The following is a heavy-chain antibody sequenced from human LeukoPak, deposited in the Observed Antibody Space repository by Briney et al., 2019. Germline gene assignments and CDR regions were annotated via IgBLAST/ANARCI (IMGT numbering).Heavy chain of an antibody. Sequence: PSQTLSLTCTVSGGSISSGGYYWSWIRQHPGKGLEWIGYIYYSGSTYYNPSLKSRVTISVDTSKNQFSLKLSSVTAADTAVYYCAREVVRYSYGHLDYWGHGTLVTVSS. CDR1: GGSISSGGYY. CDR3: AREVVRYSYGHLDY. V-gene: IGHV4-31*03. D-gene: IGHD5-18*01. J-gene: IGHJ4*01. CDR2: IYYSGST.